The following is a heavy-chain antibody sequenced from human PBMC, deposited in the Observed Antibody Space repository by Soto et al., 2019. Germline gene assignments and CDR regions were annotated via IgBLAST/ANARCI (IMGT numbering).Heavy chain of an antibody. J-gene: IGHJ6*02. V-gene: IGHV1-69*13. D-gene: IGHD3-9*01. Sequence: SVKVSCKASGGSLSNYGIGWVRQAPGQGLEWMGGIIPVFGTANYAQKFQGRVTITADESTSIVYMDVTSLRSEDTAVYYCARGDATKIVVTTYYAMDVWGQGTTVTVSS. CDR1: GGSLSNYG. CDR2: IIPVFGTA. CDR3: ARGDATKIVVTTYYAMDV.